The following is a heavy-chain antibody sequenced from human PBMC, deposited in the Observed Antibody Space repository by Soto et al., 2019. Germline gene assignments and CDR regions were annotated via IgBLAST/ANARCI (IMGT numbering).Heavy chain of an antibody. CDR3: ARDGNKGVATPPLYYFDY. V-gene: IGHV1-3*01. CDR2: INAGNGNT. J-gene: IGHJ4*02. D-gene: IGHD5-12*01. CDR1: GYTFTSYA. Sequence: GASVKVSCKASGYTFTSYAMHWVRQAPGQRLEWMGWINAGNGNTKYSQKFQGRVTITRDTSASTAYMELSSLRSEDTAVYYCARDGNKGVATPPLYYFDYWGQGTLVTVSS.